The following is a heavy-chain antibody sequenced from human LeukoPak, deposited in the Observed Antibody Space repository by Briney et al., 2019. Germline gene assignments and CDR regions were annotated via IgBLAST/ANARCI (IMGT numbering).Heavy chain of an antibody. CDR1: GFTFSDHF. V-gene: IGHV3-72*01. CDR3: VRVGSVAGSDYLDY. Sequence: GGSLRLSCAVSGFTFSDHFLDWVRQAPGKGLEWVGRSRNKAKSYTTEYAASVKGRFTISRDDSKNSVYLQMNNLRTEDTAVYYCVRVGSVAGSDYLDYWGQGTLVTVSS. CDR2: SRNKAKSYTT. D-gene: IGHD6-19*01. J-gene: IGHJ4*02.